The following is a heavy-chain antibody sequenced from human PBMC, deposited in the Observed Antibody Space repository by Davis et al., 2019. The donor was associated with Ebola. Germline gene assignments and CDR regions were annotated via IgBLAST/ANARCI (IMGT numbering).Heavy chain of an antibody. J-gene: IGHJ4*02. CDR1: GFTFSNTW. D-gene: IGHD4-17*01. V-gene: IGHV3-15*01. Sequence: GESLKISCAASGFTFSNTWMSWVRQAPGKGLEWVGRIKSKTDGGAIDYAAPVKGRFTISRDDSKNTLYPQMNSLKTEDTAVYYCTTTVTLGYWGQGTLVTVSS. CDR2: IKSKTDGGAI. CDR3: TTTVTLGY.